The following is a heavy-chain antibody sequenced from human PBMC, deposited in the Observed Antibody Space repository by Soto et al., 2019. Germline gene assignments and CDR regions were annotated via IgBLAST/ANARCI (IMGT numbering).Heavy chain of an antibody. J-gene: IGHJ4*02. Sequence: SETLSLTCTVSGGSISSYYWSWIRQPPGKGLEWIGYIYYSGSTNYNPSLKSRVTISVDTSKNQFSLKLSSVTAADTAVYYCASGYYDFWSGYYWVYWGKGTLVTVPS. CDR3: ASGYYDFWSGYYWVY. V-gene: IGHV4-59*01. CDR1: GGSISSYY. D-gene: IGHD3-3*01. CDR2: IYYSGST.